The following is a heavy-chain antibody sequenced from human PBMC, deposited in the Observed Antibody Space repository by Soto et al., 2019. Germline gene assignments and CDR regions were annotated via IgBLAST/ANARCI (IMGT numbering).Heavy chain of an antibody. D-gene: IGHD2-2*01. CDR3: ARERYCSSTSCRELYYYYSGMDV. CDR2: TYFRSKWYN. V-gene: IGHV6-1*01. J-gene: IGHJ6*02. CDR1: GDSVSSNSAA. Sequence: SQTLSLTCAISGDSVSSNSAAWNWIRQSPSRGLEWLGRTYFRSKWYNDYAVSVKSRITINPDTSKNQFSLQLNSVTPEDTAVYYCARERYCSSTSCRELYYYYSGMDVWGQGTTVTVSS.